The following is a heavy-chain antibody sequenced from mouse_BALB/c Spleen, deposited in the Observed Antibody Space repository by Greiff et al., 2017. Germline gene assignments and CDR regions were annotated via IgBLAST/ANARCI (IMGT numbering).Heavy chain of an antibody. J-gene: IGHJ1*01. CDR1: GYSITSYYA. D-gene: IGHD2-1*01. Sequence: EVKLVESGPGLVKPSPSLSLTCTVTGYSITSYYAWNWIRQFPGNKLVWMGYISYSGSTSYNPSLKSRISITRDTSKNQFFLQLNSVTTEDTATYYRAGYGNSYWYCEDWGAGTTGTVAA. CDR3: AGYGNSYWYCED. V-gene: IGHV3-2*02. CDR2: ISYSGST.